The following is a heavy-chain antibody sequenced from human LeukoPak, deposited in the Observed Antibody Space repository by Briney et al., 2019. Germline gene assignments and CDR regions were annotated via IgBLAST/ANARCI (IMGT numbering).Heavy chain of an antibody. D-gene: IGHD5-18*01. CDR2: IYYSGST. CDR3: ARHKGYSYGFDY. J-gene: IGHJ4*02. V-gene: IGHV4-59*08. Sequence: GSLRLSCAASGFTFSSYSMNWIRQPPGKGLEWIGYIYYSGSTNYNPSLKSRVTISVDTSKNQFSLKLSSVTAADTAVYYCARHKGYSYGFDYWGQGTLVTVSS. CDR1: GFTFSSYS.